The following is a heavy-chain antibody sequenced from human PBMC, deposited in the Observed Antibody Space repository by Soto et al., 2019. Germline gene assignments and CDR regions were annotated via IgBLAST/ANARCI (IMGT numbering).Heavy chain of an antibody. CDR2: IYPSGCS. CDR3: AGQRSVVVTPWWFDP. D-gene: IGHD2-15*01. V-gene: IGHV4-59*08. Sequence: QVQLLESGPGLVKPSETLSLTCTVSGGSISSYYWSWIRQPPGKGLEWIGYIYPSGCSNYKPSLKRRVTILLDTSKNQLSLRLRPVTAADMGVYYCAGQRSVVVTPWWFDPWGQSTLVTVSS. J-gene: IGHJ5*02. CDR1: GGSISSYY.